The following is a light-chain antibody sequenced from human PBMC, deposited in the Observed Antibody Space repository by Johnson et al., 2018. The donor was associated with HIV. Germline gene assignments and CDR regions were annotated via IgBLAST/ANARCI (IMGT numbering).Light chain of an antibody. J-gene: IGLJ1*01. CDR3: GTWDSSLRSGF. Sequence: QSVLTQPPSVSAAPGQKVTISCSGNTSKIENNYVSWYQQFPERAPKLLIYDNTKRPSGIPDRFSGSKSDASATLGITGLQTGDEADYYCGTWDSSLRSGFFGTGTKVTVL. CDR2: DNT. V-gene: IGLV1-51*01. CDR1: TSKIENNY.